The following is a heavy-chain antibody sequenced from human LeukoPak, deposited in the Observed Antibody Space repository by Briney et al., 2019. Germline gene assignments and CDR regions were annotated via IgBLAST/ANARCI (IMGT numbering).Heavy chain of an antibody. CDR3: ARSPTNYYYGSGSQVPNWFDP. V-gene: IGHV7-4-1*02. D-gene: IGHD3-10*01. Sequence: ASVKVSCRASGYTFTSYAMNWVRQAPGQGLEWMGWINTNTGNPTYAQGFTGRFVFSLDTSVSTAYLQISSLKAEDTAVYYCARSPTNYYYGSGSQVPNWFDPWGQGTLVTVSS. J-gene: IGHJ5*02. CDR2: INTNTGNP. CDR1: GYTFTSYA.